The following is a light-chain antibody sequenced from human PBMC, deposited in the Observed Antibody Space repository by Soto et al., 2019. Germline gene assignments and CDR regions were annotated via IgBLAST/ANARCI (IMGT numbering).Light chain of an antibody. V-gene: IGKV2-24*01. J-gene: IGKJ1*01. CDR2: KVS. Sequence: DIVMTQTPLSSPVTLGQAASISCRSSQSLVHDDGNTYLSWFQQRPGQPPRLLIYKVSDRFSGVPDRISVSGAGTDFTLTIRRLEAEDVGVYYYMQATQSPWTIGQGTQVEIK. CDR3: MQATQSPWT. CDR1: QSLVHDDGNTY.